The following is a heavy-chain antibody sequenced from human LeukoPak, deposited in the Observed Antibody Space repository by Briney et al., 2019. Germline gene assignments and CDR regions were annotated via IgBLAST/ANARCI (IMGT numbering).Heavy chain of an antibody. CDR1: GYSISSGYY. CDR3: ARVRPLWDRVFDY. V-gene: IGHV4-38-2*02. D-gene: IGHD1-26*01. J-gene: IGHJ4*02. Sequence: SETLCLTCTVSGYSISSGYYWGWIRQPPGKGLEWIGSIYHSGSTYYNPSLKSRVTISVDTSKNQFSLKLSSVTAADTAVYYCARVRPLWDRVFDYWGQGTLVTVSS. CDR2: IYHSGST.